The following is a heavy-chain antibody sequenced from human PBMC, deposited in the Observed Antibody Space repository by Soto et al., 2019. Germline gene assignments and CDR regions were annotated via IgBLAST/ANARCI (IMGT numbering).Heavy chain of an antibody. Sequence: PGGSLRLSCAASGFTFSSYGMNWVRQAPGKGLEWVAGIGASGDITWYADSVKGRLSISRDNSKNTLYLQLNSLRFEDTAVYYCAKDDFTDRGDDYFDYWGPGTLVTVSS. CDR2: IGASGDIT. D-gene: IGHD2-21*02. CDR1: GFTFSSYG. CDR3: AKDDFTDRGDDYFDY. V-gene: IGHV3-23*01. J-gene: IGHJ4*02.